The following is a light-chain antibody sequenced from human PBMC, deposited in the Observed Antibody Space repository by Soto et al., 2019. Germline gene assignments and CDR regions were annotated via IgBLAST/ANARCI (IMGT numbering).Light chain of an antibody. V-gene: IGKV3-11*01. Sequence: EIVLTQSPATLSLSPGERATLSCRASQSLSSSLAWYQQRPGQAPRLLIYDASNRATGIPARFSGSGSGTDFILTISSLEPEDFAVYYCQQRSNWAGTFGPGTKVDIK. CDR1: QSLSSS. J-gene: IGKJ3*01. CDR3: QQRSNWAGT. CDR2: DAS.